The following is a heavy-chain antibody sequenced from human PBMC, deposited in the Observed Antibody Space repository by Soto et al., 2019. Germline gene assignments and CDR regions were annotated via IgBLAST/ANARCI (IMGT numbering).Heavy chain of an antibody. V-gene: IGHV4-4*07. CDR1: GGSISSYY. CDR3: ARAPIAIVVASKTWFDP. Sequence: PSETLSLTCTVSGGSISSYYWSWIRQPAGKGLEWIGRIYTSGSTYYNPSLKSRVTISVDTSKNQFSLKLSSVTAADTAVYYCARAPIAIVVASKTWFDPWGQGTLVTVSS. J-gene: IGHJ5*02. D-gene: IGHD2-21*01. CDR2: IYTSGST.